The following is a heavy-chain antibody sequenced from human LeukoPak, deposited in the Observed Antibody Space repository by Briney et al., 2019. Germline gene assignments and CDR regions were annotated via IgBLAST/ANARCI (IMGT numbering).Heavy chain of an antibody. CDR1: GFSFNTYS. CDR3: AREGQQTGTFDY. Sequence: PGGSLRLSCAASGFSFNTYSMNWVRQAPGKGLEWVSSITSSGYYKFYADSVKGRFTISRDNANNSLYLQMNSLRAEDTAVYYCAREGQQTGTFDYWGQGTLVTVSS. CDR2: ITSSGYYK. J-gene: IGHJ4*02. V-gene: IGHV3-21*01. D-gene: IGHD1/OR15-1a*01.